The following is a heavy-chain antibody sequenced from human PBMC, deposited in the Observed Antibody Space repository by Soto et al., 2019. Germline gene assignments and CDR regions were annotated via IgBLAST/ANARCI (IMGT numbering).Heavy chain of an antibody. D-gene: IGHD2-15*01. Sequence: QITWKESGPTLVKPTKNLTLTCTFSGFSLTSSGVGLCWIRQPPGKPLEWLGIIYWDEDKRYSPSLKSRLTITKDTSKNQVVLKMTYMDPVDTATYYCGHSGGYRIIDYWGQGILVTVSS. CDR2: IYWDEDK. CDR3: GHSGGYRIIDY. CDR1: GFSLTSSGVG. J-gene: IGHJ4*01. V-gene: IGHV2-5*02.